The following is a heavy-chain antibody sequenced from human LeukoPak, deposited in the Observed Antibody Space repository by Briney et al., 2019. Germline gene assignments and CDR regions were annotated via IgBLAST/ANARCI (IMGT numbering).Heavy chain of an antibody. V-gene: IGHV4-34*01. CDR2: INHSGST. Sequence: SETLSLTCAVYGGSFSGYYWSWIRQPPGKGLEWIGEINHSGSTNYNPSLKSRVTISVDTSKNQFSLKLSSVTAADTAVYYCARGYYGSGSYFDYWGKGTLVTVSS. J-gene: IGHJ4*02. CDR1: GGSFSGYY. CDR3: ARGYYGSGSYFDY. D-gene: IGHD3-10*01.